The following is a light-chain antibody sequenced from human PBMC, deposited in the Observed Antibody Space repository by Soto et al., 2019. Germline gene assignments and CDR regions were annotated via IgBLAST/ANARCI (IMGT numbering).Light chain of an antibody. Sequence: DIQMTQSLFILSASIGDRVTITCRAGQTITSWLAWYQHKAGKAPKLLIYKASTLQTGVPSRFSGSGSGTEFTLTISSLQPDDFAIYYCQQYSRYPWTFGQGTKVEIK. CDR1: QTITSW. CDR2: KAS. CDR3: QQYSRYPWT. V-gene: IGKV1-5*03. J-gene: IGKJ1*01.